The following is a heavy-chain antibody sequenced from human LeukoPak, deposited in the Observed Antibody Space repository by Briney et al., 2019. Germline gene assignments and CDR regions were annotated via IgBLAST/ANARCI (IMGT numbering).Heavy chain of an antibody. CDR2: IWYGGSNK. V-gene: IGHV3-33*01. CDR3: ARAPSDYYYYYYGMDV. CDR1: GFTFSSYG. Sequence: GGSLRLSCAASGFTFSSYGMHWVRQAPGKGLEWVAVIWYGGSNKYYADSVKGRFTISRDNSKNTLYLQMNSLRAEDTAVYYCARAPSDYYYYYYGMDVWGQGTTVTVSS. D-gene: IGHD2-21*02. J-gene: IGHJ6*02.